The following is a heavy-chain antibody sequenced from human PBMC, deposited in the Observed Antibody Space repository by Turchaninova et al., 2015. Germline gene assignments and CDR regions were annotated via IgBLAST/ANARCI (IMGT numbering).Heavy chain of an antibody. V-gene: IGHV2-5*02. CDR1: GFSLSTTGMG. CDR3: AHSANGPFDY. D-gene: IGHD4/OR15-4a*01. CDR2: IYWGDDK. J-gene: IGHJ4*02. Sequence: QITLKESGPTLVKPTQTLTLTCSFSGFSLSTTGMGVGWTRQPPGKALEWRAVIYWGDDKRDRPSLKSRLTLTGDTSKNQVVLTITNVDPVDTATYYCAHSANGPFDYWGQGTLVTVSS.